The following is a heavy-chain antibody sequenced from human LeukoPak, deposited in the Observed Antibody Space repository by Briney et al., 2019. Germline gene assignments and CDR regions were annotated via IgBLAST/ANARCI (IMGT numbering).Heavy chain of an antibody. D-gene: IGHD6-19*01. CDR2: ISGSGGST. CDR1: GFTFSSYA. V-gene: IGHV3-23*01. Sequence: GGSLRLSCAASGFTFSSYAMSWVRQAPGKGLEWVSAISGSGGSTYYADSVKGRFTISRDNSKNTLYLQVNSLRAEDTAVYYCAKDTATHSSGWYYFDYWGQGTLVTVSS. J-gene: IGHJ4*02. CDR3: AKDTATHSSGWYYFDY.